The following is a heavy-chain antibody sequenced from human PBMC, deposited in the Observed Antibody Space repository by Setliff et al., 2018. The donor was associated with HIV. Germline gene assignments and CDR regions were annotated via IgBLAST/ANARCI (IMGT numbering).Heavy chain of an antibody. D-gene: IGHD4-17*01. Sequence: GGSLRLSCAASGFTFDDYAMHWVRQAPGKGLEWVSGISWNSGSIGYADSVKGRFTISRDNAKNSLYLQMRSLRAEDTALYYCARDGYSDYVLNIWGQGTLVTVSS. CDR3: ARDGYSDYVLNI. CDR2: ISWNSGSI. V-gene: IGHV3-9*01. CDR1: GFTFDDYA. J-gene: IGHJ4*02.